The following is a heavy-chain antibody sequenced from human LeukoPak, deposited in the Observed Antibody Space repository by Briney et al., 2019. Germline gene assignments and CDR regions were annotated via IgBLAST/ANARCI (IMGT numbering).Heavy chain of an antibody. CDR2: ISSSTSI. CDR1: GFSFSNFG. V-gene: IGHV3-69-1*01. J-gene: IGHJ5*02. Sequence: GGSLRLSCAGSGFSFSNFGMNWVRQAPGKGLEWVSSISSSTSIFYADSVKGRFTTSRDNAKNSLYLQMSSLRDEDTAVYYYARLFDFWSGNYKVKWFDPWGQGTLVTVSS. CDR3: ARLFDFWSGNYKVKWFDP. D-gene: IGHD3-3*01.